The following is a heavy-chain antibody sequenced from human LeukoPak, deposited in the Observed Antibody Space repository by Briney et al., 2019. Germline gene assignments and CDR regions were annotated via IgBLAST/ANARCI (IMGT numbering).Heavy chain of an antibody. CDR3: ARDHTVTNHY. J-gene: IGHJ4*02. V-gene: IGHV3-7*03. CDR2: IKEDGSLK. CDR1: GFTFSTYW. Sequence: GGSLRLSCAASGFTFSTYWMNWVRQAPGKGLEWVANIKEDGSLKRYVDSVKGRFTISRDNAKNSLYLQMNSLRAEDTAVYYCARDHTVTNHYWGQGTLVTVSS. D-gene: IGHD4-17*01.